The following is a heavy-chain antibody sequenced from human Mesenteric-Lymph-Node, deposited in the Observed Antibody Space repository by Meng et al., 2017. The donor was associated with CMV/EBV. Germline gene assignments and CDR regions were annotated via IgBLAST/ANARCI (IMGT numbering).Heavy chain of an antibody. CDR3: ARDPVAAAGTSRFDY. CDR1: GFTFSTYA. V-gene: IGHV3-23*01. CDR2: ISGGGDST. Sequence: GGSLRLSCVASGFTFSTYAMSWVRQAPGKGLEWVSVISGGGDSTYYADSVKGRFTISRDNAKNSLYLQMNSLRAEDTAVYYCARDPVAAAGTSRFDYWGQGTLVTVSS. J-gene: IGHJ4*02. D-gene: IGHD6-13*01.